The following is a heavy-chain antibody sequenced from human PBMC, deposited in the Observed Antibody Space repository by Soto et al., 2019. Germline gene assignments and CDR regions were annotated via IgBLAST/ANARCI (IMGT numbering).Heavy chain of an antibody. V-gene: IGHV1-69*06. CDR2: IIPIFGTA. J-gene: IGHJ4*02. CDR1: GGTFSSYA. D-gene: IGHD2-15*01. CDR3: ARDMYCSGGSCYVFDY. Sequence: EASVKVSCKASGGTFSSYAISWVRQAPGQGLEWMGGIIPIFGTANYAQKFQGRVTITADKSTSTAYMELSSLRSEDTAVYYCARDMYCSGGSCYVFDYWGQGTLVTVSS.